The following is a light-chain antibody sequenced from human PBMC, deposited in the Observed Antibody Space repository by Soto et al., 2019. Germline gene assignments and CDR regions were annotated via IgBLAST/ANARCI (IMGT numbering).Light chain of an antibody. J-gene: IGKJ1*01. Sequence: EIVLTQSPGTLSLSPGERATLSCRASQTVSSNYLAWYQQKPGQAPRLLISGASSRATGIPDRFSGSGSGTDFTLTISGLQSEDFAIYYCHQRQSWPRTFGQGTKVDI. V-gene: IGKV3-20*01. CDR3: HQRQSWPRT. CDR1: QTVSSNY. CDR2: GAS.